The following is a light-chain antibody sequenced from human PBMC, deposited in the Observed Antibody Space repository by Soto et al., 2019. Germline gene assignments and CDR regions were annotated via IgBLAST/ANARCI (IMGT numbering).Light chain of an antibody. CDR3: SSYSSTSSVV. V-gene: IGLV2-14*01. CDR2: DVS. J-gene: IGLJ2*01. CDR1: SSDVGGYNY. Sequence: QSALTQPASVSGSPGQSITISCTGTSSDVGGYNYVSWYQQHPGKAPKLMVYDVSNRRSGVSNRFSGSKSDNTASLTISGLQAEDEADYYCSSYSSTSSVVFGGGTKPTVL.